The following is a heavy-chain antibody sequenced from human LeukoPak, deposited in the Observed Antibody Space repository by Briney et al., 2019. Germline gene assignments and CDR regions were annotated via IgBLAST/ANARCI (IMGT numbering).Heavy chain of an antibody. V-gene: IGHV3-23*01. J-gene: IGHJ3*02. Sequence: GGSLRLSCAASGFTLSSYAMSWVRQAPGKGLEWVSAISGSGGGTTFYADSVKGRFTISRDNSKNTLYLQINSLRAEDTAVYYCAKGVSSTYYPMKAFDIWGQGTMVTVSS. D-gene: IGHD2-2*01. CDR2: ISGSGGGTT. CDR3: AKGVSSTYYPMKAFDI. CDR1: GFTLSSYA.